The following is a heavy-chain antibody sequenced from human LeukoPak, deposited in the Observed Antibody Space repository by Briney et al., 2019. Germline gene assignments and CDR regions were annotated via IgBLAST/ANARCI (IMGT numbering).Heavy chain of an antibody. D-gene: IGHD2-2*01. Sequence: PGGSLRLSCAASGFTFSSYSMNWVRQAPGKGLEWVAVISYDGSNKYYADSVKGRFTISRDNSKNTLYLQMNSLRAEDTAVYYCARENVVVVPAASYYFDYWGQGTLVTVSS. CDR1: GFTFSSYS. V-gene: IGHV3-30*03. CDR3: ARENVVVVPAASYYFDY. CDR2: ISYDGSNK. J-gene: IGHJ4*02.